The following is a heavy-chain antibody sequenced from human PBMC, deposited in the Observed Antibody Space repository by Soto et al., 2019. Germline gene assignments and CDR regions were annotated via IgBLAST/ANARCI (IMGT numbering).Heavy chain of an antibody. V-gene: IGHV4-59*01. CDR2: SYYSGST. D-gene: IGHD4-17*01. CDR3: ARVPPEDGDYVFDY. Sequence: QVQLQESGPGLVKPSETLSLTCTVSGGSISSYYWSWIRKPPGKGLEWIGYSYYSGSTNYNPSLKIRVTISVDTSKNQFSLKLSSVTAADTAVYYCARVPPEDGDYVFDYWGQGTLVTVSS. J-gene: IGHJ4*02. CDR1: GGSISSYY.